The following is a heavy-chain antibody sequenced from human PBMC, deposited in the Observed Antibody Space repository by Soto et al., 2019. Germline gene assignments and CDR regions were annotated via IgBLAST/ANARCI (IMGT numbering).Heavy chain of an antibody. CDR1: GDSVSSNSAA. J-gene: IGHJ4*02. V-gene: IGHV6-1*01. D-gene: IGHD1-26*01. Sequence: QTLSLTCAISGDSVSSNSAAWNWIRQSPSRGLEWLGRTYYRSKWYNDYAATVKSRISINPDTSKNQFSLHLNSVTPEDTAVYYCARDLGGTDYGDYFDYWGQGTLVTVCS. CDR3: ARDLGGTDYGDYFDY. CDR2: TYYRSKWYN.